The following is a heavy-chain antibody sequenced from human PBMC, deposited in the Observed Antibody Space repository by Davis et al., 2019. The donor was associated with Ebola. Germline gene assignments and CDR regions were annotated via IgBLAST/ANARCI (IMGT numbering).Heavy chain of an antibody. Sequence: GESLKISCAASGFTFTSCAMDCVRQAPGKGLEWVAFISYDGNNEDYADSVKGRFTISRDNSKNTLYLRMNSLRAEDTAVYYCAKECAGGIYGHDAFDIWGLGTMVTVSS. D-gene: IGHD1-26*01. CDR2: ISYDGNNE. CDR1: GFTFTSCA. CDR3: AKECAGGIYGHDAFDI. J-gene: IGHJ3*02. V-gene: IGHV3-30*18.